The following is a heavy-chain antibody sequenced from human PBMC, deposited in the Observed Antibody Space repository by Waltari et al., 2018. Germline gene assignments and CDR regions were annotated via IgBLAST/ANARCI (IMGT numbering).Heavy chain of an antibody. CDR2: INAGNGNT. J-gene: IGHJ6*02. CDR3: ARSYSSGWYSPYYYYGMDV. D-gene: IGHD6-19*01. CDR1: GYTFTSYA. Sequence: QVQLVQSGAEVKKPGASVKVSCKASGYTFTSYAMHWVRQAPGQRLEWMGWINAGNGNTKYSQKCQGRVTITRDTSASTAYMELSSLRSEDTAVYYCARSYSSGWYSPYYYYGMDVWGQGTTVTVSS. V-gene: IGHV1-3*01.